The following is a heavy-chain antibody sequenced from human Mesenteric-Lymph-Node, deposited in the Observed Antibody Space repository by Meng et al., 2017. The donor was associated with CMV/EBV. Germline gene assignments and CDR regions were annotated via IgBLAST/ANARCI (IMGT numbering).Heavy chain of an antibody. CDR1: GFSFSDYS. CDR3: ARAPIAVTSYYYSGMDV. V-gene: IGHV4-34*01. Sequence: ESLKISCATSGFSFSDYSMNWVRQAPGKGLEWIGEIYHSGSTSYNPSLKSRVTISVDKSKNQFSLKLSSVTAADTAVYYCARAPIAVTSYYYSGMDVWGQGTTVTVSS. J-gene: IGHJ6*02. D-gene: IGHD6-19*01. CDR2: IYHSGST.